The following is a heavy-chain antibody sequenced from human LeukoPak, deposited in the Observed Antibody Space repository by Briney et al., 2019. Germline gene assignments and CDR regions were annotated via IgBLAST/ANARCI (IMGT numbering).Heavy chain of an antibody. CDR2: ITPYNGNT. CDR1: GYTFSNYG. CDR3: ARDPSPHLGDTWSYFDY. D-gene: IGHD2-8*02. J-gene: IGHJ4*02. V-gene: IGHV1-18*01. Sequence: ASVKRSCKASGYTFSNYGFSWVRQAPGQGLEWMGWITPYNGNTNYAQKFQGRLTMTTDTSTTTAYMELANLSSDDAAVYYCARDPSPHLGDTWSYFDYWGQGTLVSVSS.